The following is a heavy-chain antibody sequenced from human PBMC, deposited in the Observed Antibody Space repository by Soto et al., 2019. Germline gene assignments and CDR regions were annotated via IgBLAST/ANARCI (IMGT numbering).Heavy chain of an antibody. CDR2: IYHSGST. CDR3: ARTSNGDYFDY. J-gene: IGHJ4*02. Sequence: TLSLTCAVSGGSISSGGYSWSWIRQPPGKGLEWIGYIYHSGSTYYNPSLKSRVTISVDRSKNQFSLKLSSVTAADTAVYYCARTSNGDYFDYWGQGTLVTVSS. D-gene: IGHD4-4*01. CDR1: GGSISSGGYS. V-gene: IGHV4-30-2*01.